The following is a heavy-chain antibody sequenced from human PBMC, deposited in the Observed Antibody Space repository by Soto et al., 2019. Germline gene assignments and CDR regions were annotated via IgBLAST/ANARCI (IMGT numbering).Heavy chain of an antibody. V-gene: IGHV4-59*08. J-gene: IGHJ3*02. CDR2: MYYSGST. CDR1: GGSISSYY. CDR3: VRHLVDDAFDI. Sequence: SETLSLTCSVSGGSISSYYWSWIRQPPGKGLEWIGYMYYSGSTSYNPSLKSRVTISVDTSKNQFSLKLSSVTAADTAVYYCVRHLVDDAFDIWGQGTMVTVSS.